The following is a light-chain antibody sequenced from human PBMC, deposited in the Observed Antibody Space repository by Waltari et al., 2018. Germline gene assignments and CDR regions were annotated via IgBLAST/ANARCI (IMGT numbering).Light chain of an antibody. V-gene: IGKV1-5*03. J-gene: IGKJ5*01. Sequence: DIQMTQSPSTLSASVGDRVTITCRASQSISSWLAWYQQKPGKAPNLLIYKASTLESGVPSRVSGSGSGTEFTLTISSLQPDDFATYYCQHYDNYPITFGQGTRLEIK. CDR1: QSISSW. CDR2: KAS. CDR3: QHYDNYPIT.